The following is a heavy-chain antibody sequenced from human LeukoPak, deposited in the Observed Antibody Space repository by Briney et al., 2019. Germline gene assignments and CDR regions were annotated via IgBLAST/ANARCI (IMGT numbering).Heavy chain of an antibody. D-gene: IGHD3-22*01. CDR3: ARGSTYYDSSGQVPFDY. CDR1: GFTFSSYG. J-gene: IGHJ4*02. V-gene: IGHV3-48*01. CDR2: ISSSSSTI. Sequence: GGSLRLSCAASGFTFSSYGMHWVRQAPGKGLEWVSYISSSSSTIYYADSVKGRFTISRDNAKNSLYLQMNSLRAEDTAVCYCARGSTYYDSSGQVPFDYWGQGTLVTVSS.